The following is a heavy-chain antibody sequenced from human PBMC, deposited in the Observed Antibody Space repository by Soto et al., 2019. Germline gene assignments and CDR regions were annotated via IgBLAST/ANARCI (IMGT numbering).Heavy chain of an antibody. CDR2: INAYNGNT. CDR3: ARILVVAGTFDS. Sequence: ASVKVSCKASGYTFSDYGITWVRQAPGRGLEWMGWINAYNGNTNYAQKLQGRVTMTTDTSTSTAYMDLRSLRSDDTALYYCARILVVAGTFDSWSQGTLVPSPQ. V-gene: IGHV1-18*01. J-gene: IGHJ4*02. CDR1: GYTFSDYG. D-gene: IGHD6-19*01.